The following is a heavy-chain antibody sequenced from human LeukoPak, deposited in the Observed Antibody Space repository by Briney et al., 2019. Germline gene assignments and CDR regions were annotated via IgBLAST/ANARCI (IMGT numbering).Heavy chain of an antibody. V-gene: IGHV1-2*02. Sequence: ASVNVSCKASGYTFTGYYMHWVRQAPGQGLEGMGWINPNSGGTNYAQKFQGRVTMARDTSISTDYLELSRLRSDDTAVYYCARGAWHSSSSLFPTRFDYWGQGTLVTVSS. CDR3: ARGAWHSSSSLFPTRFDY. CDR1: GYTFTGYY. CDR2: INPNSGGT. J-gene: IGHJ4*02. D-gene: IGHD6-6*01.